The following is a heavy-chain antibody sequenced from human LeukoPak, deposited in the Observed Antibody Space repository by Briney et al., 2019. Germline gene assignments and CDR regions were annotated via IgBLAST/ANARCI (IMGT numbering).Heavy chain of an antibody. CDR1: GFTFSSYG. CDR3: AKIGDYVWGSYRYILGVNAFDI. Sequence: GGSLRLSCAASGFTFSSYGMHWVRQAPGKGLEWVAVISYDGSNKYYADSVKGRFTISRDNSKNTLYLQMNSLRAEDTAVYYCAKIGDYVWGSYRYILGVNAFDIWGQGTMVTVSS. V-gene: IGHV3-30*18. D-gene: IGHD3-16*02. J-gene: IGHJ3*02. CDR2: ISYDGSNK.